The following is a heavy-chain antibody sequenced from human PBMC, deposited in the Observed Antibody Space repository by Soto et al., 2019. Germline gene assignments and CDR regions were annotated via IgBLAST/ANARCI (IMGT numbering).Heavy chain of an antibody. V-gene: IGHV3-73*01. CDR2: IRSKANSYAT. J-gene: IGHJ4*02. D-gene: IGHD3-9*01. CDR3: ARASELRYFDWPFDY. CDR1: GFTFSGSA. Sequence: GGSLRLSCAASGFTFSGSAMHWVRQASGKGLEWVGRIRSKANSYATAYTASVKGRFTISRDDSKNTAYLQMNSLKTEDTAVFYCARASELRYFDWPFDYWGQGTLVTVSS.